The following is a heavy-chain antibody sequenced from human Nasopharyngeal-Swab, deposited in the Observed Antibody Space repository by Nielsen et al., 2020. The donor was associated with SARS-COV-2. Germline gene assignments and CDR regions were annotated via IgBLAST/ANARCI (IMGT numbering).Heavy chain of an antibody. Sequence: IRQPPGKGLEWVSYISGSSGTINYVDSVKGRFTISRDNAKNSLYLQMNSLRAEDTAVYYCARDPPITIFGVVITTPVDYWGQGTLVTVSS. CDR2: ISGSSGTI. V-gene: IGHV3-48*01. CDR3: ARDPPITIFGVVITTPVDY. D-gene: IGHD3-3*01. J-gene: IGHJ4*02.